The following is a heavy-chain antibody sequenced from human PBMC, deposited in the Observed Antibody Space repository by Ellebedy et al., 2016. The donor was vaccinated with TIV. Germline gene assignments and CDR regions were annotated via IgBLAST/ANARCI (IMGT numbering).Heavy chain of an antibody. D-gene: IGHD6-6*01. V-gene: IGHV3-11*01. CDR2: ISAGGTVI. CDR1: GFSISDSY. J-gene: IGHJ1*01. Sequence: GESLKISCAVSGFSISDSYMSWVRQAPGKGLEWVSYISAGGTVIYYADSVKGRFTISSDNSKNTLFLQVNSLRAEDTAVYYCMFKGLSARLYWGQGTLVTVSS. CDR3: MFKGLSARLY.